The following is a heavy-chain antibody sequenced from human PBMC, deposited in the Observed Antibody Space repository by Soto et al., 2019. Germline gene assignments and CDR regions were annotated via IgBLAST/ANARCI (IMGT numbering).Heavy chain of an antibody. CDR3: AKAQLGPGGELFDY. CDR2: ISGSGGST. J-gene: IGHJ4*02. Sequence: GGSLRLSCAASGFTFSSYAMSWVRQAPGKGLEWVSAISGSGGSTYYADSVKGRFTISRDNSKNTLYLQMNSLRAEDTAGYYCAKAQLGPGGELFDYWGQGTLVTVSS. V-gene: IGHV3-23*01. D-gene: IGHD7-27*01. CDR1: GFTFSSYA.